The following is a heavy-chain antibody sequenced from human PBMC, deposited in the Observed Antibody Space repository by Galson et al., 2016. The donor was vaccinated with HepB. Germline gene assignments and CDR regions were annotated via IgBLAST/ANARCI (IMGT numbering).Heavy chain of an antibody. D-gene: IGHD6-19*01. CDR2: ISYNGAHT. CDR3: AREGGQWLERFDY. Sequence: SLRLSCAASGFTFNIYDMNWVRQAPGKGLEWVSTISYNGAHTYYAASVKGRFGVPRDNAKNPLYLQMNSLRAEDTAVYYCAREGGQWLERFDYWGPGTLVTVSS. CDR1: GFTFNIYD. J-gene: IGHJ4*02. V-gene: IGHV3-23*01.